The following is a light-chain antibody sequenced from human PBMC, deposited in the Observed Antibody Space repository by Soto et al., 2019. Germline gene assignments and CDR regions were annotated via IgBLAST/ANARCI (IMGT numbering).Light chain of an antibody. J-gene: IGKJ3*01. CDR3: QQSFSMPFT. V-gene: IGKV1-39*01. CDR2: AAS. CDR1: QSITTY. Sequence: DIQMTQSPSSLSASIGDRVTITCRASQSITTYLNWYQQKPGKAPKLLIYAASSLQSGVPSRFSGSGSGTDFSLTISSLQPEDFATYHCQQSFSMPFTFGPGTKVDIK.